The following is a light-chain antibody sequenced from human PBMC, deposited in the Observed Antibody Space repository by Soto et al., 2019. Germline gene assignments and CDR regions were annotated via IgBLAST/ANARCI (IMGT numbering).Light chain of an antibody. J-gene: IGKJ1*01. CDR3: QQCHNWPRT. Sequence: EIVLTQSPATLSLSPGERATLSCWASQSVNRYLVWYQQKPGQAPRLLMYDASKRATGIPARFSGSGSGTDFTLTISSLQSEDLAVYYCQQCHNWPRTFGQGTKVDIK. CDR2: DAS. CDR1: QSVNRY. V-gene: IGKV3-11*01.